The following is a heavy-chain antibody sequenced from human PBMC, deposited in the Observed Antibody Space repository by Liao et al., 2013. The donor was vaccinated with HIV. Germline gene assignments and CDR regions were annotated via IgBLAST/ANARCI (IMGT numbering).Heavy chain of an antibody. CDR3: ARSSGSDYANPFDI. J-gene: IGHJ3*02. CDR2: IYYSGST. Sequence: QLQLQESGPGLVKPSETLSLTCTVSGGSISSSIYHWGWIRQPPGKRLEWIATIYYSGSTYYGPSLQSRVTISVDTSHNQFSLKVRSVTAMDTAVYYCARSSGSDYANPFDIWGQGTMVTVSS. D-gene: IGHD1-26*01. V-gene: IGHV4-39*07. CDR1: GGSISSSIYH.